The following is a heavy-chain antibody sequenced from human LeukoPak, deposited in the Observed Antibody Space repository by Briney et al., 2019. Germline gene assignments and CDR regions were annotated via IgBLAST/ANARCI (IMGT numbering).Heavy chain of an antibody. D-gene: IGHD4-17*01. CDR2: ISYDGSHK. CDR3: AKGSRGDTVTSIVGLNWFDP. J-gene: IGHJ5*02. V-gene: IGHV3-30*18. CDR1: GLTFRSYG. Sequence: GGSLRLSCAASGLTFRSYGMHWVRQAPGKGLEWVAVISYDGSHKYYADSVKGRFSISRDNSKNTLYLQMNSLRADDTAVYYCAKGSRGDTVTSIVGLNWFDPWGQGTLVTVSS.